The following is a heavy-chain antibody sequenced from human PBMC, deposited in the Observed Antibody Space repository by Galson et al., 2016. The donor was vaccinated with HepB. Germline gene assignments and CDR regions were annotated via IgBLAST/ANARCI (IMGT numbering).Heavy chain of an antibody. CDR1: GYIFTSYV. Sequence: SVKVSCKASGYIFTSYVIHWVRQAPGQRLEWMGRINAGNGNTQYSQKFQGRVTITRDTSASTAYMELSRLRSEDTAVYYCARKSVITVATAADSWGQGILVTVSS. J-gene: IGHJ4*02. CDR2: INAGNGNT. CDR3: ARKSVITVATAADS. D-gene: IGHD6-19*01. V-gene: IGHV1-3*01.